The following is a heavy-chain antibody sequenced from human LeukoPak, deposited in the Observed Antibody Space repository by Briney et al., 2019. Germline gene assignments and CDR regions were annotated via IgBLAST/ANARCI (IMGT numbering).Heavy chain of an antibody. D-gene: IGHD2-15*01. CDR3: ARDYRKLGYCSGGSCFPTFDY. CDR2: ISSSSSYT. CDR1: GFTFSDYY. J-gene: IGHJ4*02. Sequence: GGSLRLSCAASGFTFSDYYVSWIRQAPGKGLEWVSYISSSSSYTNYADSVKGRFTISRDNAKNSLYLQMNSLRAEDTAVYYCARDYRKLGYCSGGSCFPTFDYWGQGTLVTVSS. V-gene: IGHV3-11*06.